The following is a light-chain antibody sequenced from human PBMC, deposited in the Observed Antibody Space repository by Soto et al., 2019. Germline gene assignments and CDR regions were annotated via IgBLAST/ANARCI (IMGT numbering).Light chain of an antibody. CDR2: EVS. CDR1: SSDVGSYNL. J-gene: IGLJ3*02. V-gene: IGLV2-23*02. CDR3: CSYAGSSWV. Sequence: QSALTQPASVSGSPGQSITISCTGTSSDVGSYNLVSWYQQHPGKAPKLMIYEVSKRPSGVSNRFSGSKSGNTASLTISGLQAEDDSDYYCCSYAGSSWVFGGGTKLTVL.